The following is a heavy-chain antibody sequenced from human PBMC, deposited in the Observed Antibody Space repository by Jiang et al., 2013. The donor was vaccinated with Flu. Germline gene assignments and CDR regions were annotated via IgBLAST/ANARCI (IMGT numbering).Heavy chain of an antibody. CDR3: ARDQWESGSYYPWFDP. CDR2: IYSSGST. D-gene: IGHD1-26*01. V-gene: IGHV4-4*07. J-gene: IGHJ5*02. CDR1: GGSISGFY. Sequence: GSGLVKPSETLSLTCTVSGGSISGFYWSWIRQPAGKGLEWIGRIYSSGSTNYNPSLKSRLSMSVDTSKNRFSLNLSSVTAADTAVYYCARDQWESGSYYPWFDPWGQGTLVTVSS.